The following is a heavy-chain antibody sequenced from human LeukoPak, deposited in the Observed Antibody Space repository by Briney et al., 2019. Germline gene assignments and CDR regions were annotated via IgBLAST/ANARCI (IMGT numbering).Heavy chain of an antibody. Sequence: PSETLSLTRSVSGDSVSGFYWNWIRQPPGKKLEWIGNIHYSGSSNYNPSLKSRVTMSIDTSRNQFFLKLSSVTAADTAVYYCALAPNSNWFDFWGQGVLVTVSS. J-gene: IGHJ5*01. CDR3: ALAPNSNWFDF. CDR2: IHYSGSS. D-gene: IGHD2-8*01. CDR1: GDSVSGFY. V-gene: IGHV4-59*08.